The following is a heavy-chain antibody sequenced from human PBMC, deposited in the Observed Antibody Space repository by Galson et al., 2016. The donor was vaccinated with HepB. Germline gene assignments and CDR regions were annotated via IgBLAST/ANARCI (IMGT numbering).Heavy chain of an antibody. J-gene: IGHJ4*02. CDR3: ASGDSGWYRGYSDS. D-gene: IGHD6-13*01. CDR2: MYYDGRS. Sequence: TLSLTCSVSGGSIANSRYYWSWIRQPPGKGLEWVGSMYYDGRSYFHPSLNSRATMSVDRSKNQISLNLNSVTAADTAVYFCASGDSGWYRGYSDSWGQGTRVTVYS. CDR1: GGSIANSRYY. V-gene: IGHV4-39*01.